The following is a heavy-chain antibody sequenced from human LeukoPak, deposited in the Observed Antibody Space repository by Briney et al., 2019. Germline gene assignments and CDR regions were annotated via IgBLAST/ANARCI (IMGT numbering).Heavy chain of an antibody. CDR1: GYTFTSYD. Sequence: ASVKVSCKASGYTFTSYDINLVRQATGQGLERMGWMNPNSGNTGYAQKFQGRVTMTRNTSISTAYMELSSLRSEDTAVYYCARRRRVGANNWFDPWGQGTLVTVSS. J-gene: IGHJ5*02. CDR2: MNPNSGNT. CDR3: ARRRRVGANNWFDP. D-gene: IGHD1-26*01. V-gene: IGHV1-8*01.